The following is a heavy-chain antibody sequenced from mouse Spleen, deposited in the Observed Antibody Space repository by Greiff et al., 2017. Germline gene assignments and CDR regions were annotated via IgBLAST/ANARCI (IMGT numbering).Heavy chain of an antibody. CDR3: AREAYYRYDGRAWFAY. D-gene: IGHD2-14*01. CDR2: INPGGGYT. CDR1: GYTFTSYW. Sequence: VQLQQPGAELVKPGASVKLSCKASGYTFTSYWMHWVKLRPGHGLEWIGDINPGGGYTNYNEKFKGKATLTADTSSSTAYMQLSSLTSEDSAVYFCAREAYYRYDGRAWFAYWGQGTLVTVSA. J-gene: IGHJ3*01. V-gene: IGHV1-53*01.